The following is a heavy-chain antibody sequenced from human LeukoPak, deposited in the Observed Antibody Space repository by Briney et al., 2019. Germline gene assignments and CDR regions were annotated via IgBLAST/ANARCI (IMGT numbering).Heavy chain of an antibody. CDR3: ARVLRYYPDFDY. CDR2: IYYSGST. CDR1: GGSFSGYY. D-gene: IGHD2-8*01. J-gene: IGHJ4*02. V-gene: IGHV4-31*11. Sequence: SETLSLTCAVYGGSFSGYYWSWIRQHPGKGLEWIGYIYYSGSTYYNPSLKSRVTISVDTSKNQFSLKLSSVTAADTAVYYCARVLRYYPDFDYWGQGTLVTVSS.